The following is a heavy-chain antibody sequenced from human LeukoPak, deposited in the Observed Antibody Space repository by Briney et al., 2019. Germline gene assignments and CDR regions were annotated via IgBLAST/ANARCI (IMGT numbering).Heavy chain of an antibody. CDR2: MNPNSGNT. D-gene: IGHD6-19*01. J-gene: IGHJ5*02. CDR1: GYTFTSYD. CDR3: ARGSSSGWYADAWFDP. Sequence: GASVKVSCKASGYTFTSYDINWVRQAPGQGLEWMGWMNPNSGNTGYAQKFQGRVTMTRNTSISTAYMELSSLRSEDTAVYYCARGSSSGWYADAWFDPWGQGTLVTVSS. V-gene: IGHV1-8*01.